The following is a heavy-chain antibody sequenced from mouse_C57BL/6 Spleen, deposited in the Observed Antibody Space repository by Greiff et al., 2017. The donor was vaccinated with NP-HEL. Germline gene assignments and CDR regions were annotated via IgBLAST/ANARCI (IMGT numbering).Heavy chain of an antibody. D-gene: IGHD3-2*02. V-gene: IGHV3-6*01. CDR2: ISYDGSN. J-gene: IGHJ2*01. CDR1: GYSITSGYY. CDR3: ARDGAAQALDY. Sequence: EVKLVESGPGLVKPSQSLSLTCSVTGYSITSGYYWNWIRQFPGNKLEWMGYISYDGSNNYKPSLKNRISITRDTSKNQFFLKLNSVTTVDTATYYCARDGAAQALDYWGQGTTLTVSS.